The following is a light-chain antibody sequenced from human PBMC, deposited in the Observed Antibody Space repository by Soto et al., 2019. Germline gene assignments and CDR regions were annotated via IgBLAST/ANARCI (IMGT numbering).Light chain of an antibody. J-gene: IGLJ1*01. CDR1: SSDGGGYDY. CDR3: TSYAGSNTPYV. CDR2: EVT. Sequence: QSALTQPPSASGSPGQSVTISCTGTSSDGGGYDYVSWYQQHPGKAPKLMIFEVTKRPSGVPNRCSGSKSGNTASLTVSGLQAEDEADYSCTSYAGSNTPYVFGTGTKVTVL. V-gene: IGLV2-8*01.